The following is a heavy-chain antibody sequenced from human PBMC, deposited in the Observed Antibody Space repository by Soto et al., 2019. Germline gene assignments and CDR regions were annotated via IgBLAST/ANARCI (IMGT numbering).Heavy chain of an antibody. CDR2: IYYSGNT. CDR1: GGSSSSGSYC. Sequence: PSETLSLTCTVSGGSSSSGSYCWSWIRQPPGKGLEWIGYIYYSGNTNYNPSLKSRVTISVDTSKNQFSLELRSLRSDDTAVYYCARDPYHVLMVNAPNRYGMDVWGQGTTVTVSS. J-gene: IGHJ6*02. V-gene: IGHV4-61*01. D-gene: IGHD2-8*01. CDR3: ARDPYHVLMVNAPNRYGMDV.